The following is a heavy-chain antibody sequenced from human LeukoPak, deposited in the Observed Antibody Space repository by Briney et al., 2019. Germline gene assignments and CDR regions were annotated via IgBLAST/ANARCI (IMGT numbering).Heavy chain of an antibody. CDR2: INHSGST. D-gene: IGHD3-3*01. CDR3: ARGRVTIFGVVINFDY. J-gene: IGHJ4*02. CDR1: GGSFSGYY. V-gene: IGHV4-34*01. Sequence: SGTLSLTCAVYGGSFSGYYWSWIRQPPGKGLEWIGEINHSGSTNYNPSLKSRVTISVDTPKNQFSLKLSSVTAADTAVYYCARGRVTIFGVVINFDYWGQGTLVTVSS.